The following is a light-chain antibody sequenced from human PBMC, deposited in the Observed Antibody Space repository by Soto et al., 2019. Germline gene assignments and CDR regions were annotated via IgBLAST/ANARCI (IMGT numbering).Light chain of an antibody. J-gene: IGKJ4*01. CDR3: QQANSFTHT. CDR2: ATS. Sequence: DIQMAPSPFFVCASVGDSVTITCRASQSISSWLAWYQQKPEKATKLLIYATSSLQSGVPTRFSGSGSGTDFTLTISSLQPEDSATYYCQQANSFTHTFGGGTKVDIK. CDR1: QSISSW. V-gene: IGKV1-12*01.